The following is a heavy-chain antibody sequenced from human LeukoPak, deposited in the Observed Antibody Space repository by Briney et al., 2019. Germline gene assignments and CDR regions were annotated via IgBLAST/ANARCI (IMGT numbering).Heavy chain of an antibody. Sequence: ISGNGGDIYYADSVKGRFTISRDNSKNTPYLQINSLRAEDTAVYYCAKVRITAVGRNFDFWGQGALVTVSS. CDR2: ISGNGGDI. V-gene: IGHV3-23*01. D-gene: IGHD6-13*01. J-gene: IGHJ4*02. CDR3: AKVRITAVGRNFDF.